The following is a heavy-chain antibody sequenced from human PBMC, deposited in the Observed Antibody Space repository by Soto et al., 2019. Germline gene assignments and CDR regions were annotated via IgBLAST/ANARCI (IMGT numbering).Heavy chain of an antibody. Sequence: QVQLMESGGGVVQPGRSLRLSCAASGFTFSRYGMHWVRQAPGKGLEWVALISYEGSNKYYADSVKGRFTISRDNSKNTLSLQMNSLKPEDTAVYYCAQYAYYYDSIDYYYDAEYFLQWGQGTLVTVSS. CDR2: ISYEGSNK. CDR3: AQYAYYYDSIDYYYDAEYFLQ. J-gene: IGHJ1*01. D-gene: IGHD3-22*01. CDR1: GFTFSRYG. V-gene: IGHV3-30*18.